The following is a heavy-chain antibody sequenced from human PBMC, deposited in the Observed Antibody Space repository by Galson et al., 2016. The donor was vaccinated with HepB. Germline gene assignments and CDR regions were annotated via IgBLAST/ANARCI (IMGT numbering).Heavy chain of an antibody. V-gene: IGHV1-2*04. D-gene: IGHD7-27*01. CDR1: GYTFSDYY. CDR2: INPNSGDT. Sequence: SVKVSCKASGYTFSDYYMHWVRQAPGQGLEWVGWINPNSGDTDYAQKFKGWVTLTRDTSTTTAYMELNSLKSDDTAIYYCVRDKLPCTNCVGWFDHWGQGTLVTVSS. CDR3: VRDKLPCTNCVGWFDH. J-gene: IGHJ5*02.